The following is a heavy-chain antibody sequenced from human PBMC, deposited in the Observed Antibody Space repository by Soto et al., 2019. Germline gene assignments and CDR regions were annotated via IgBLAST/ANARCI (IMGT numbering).Heavy chain of an antibody. V-gene: IGHV2-5*02. CDR3: AHRRIGVSQWYHRDFDY. J-gene: IGHJ4*02. Sequence: SGPTLVNPTQTLTLTCTFSGFSLSTSGVGVGWIRQPPGKALEWLAFIYWDDDKRYSPSLRSRLAITKDTSKNQVVLIMTNVDPMDTAAYFCAHRRIGVSQWYHRDFDYWGQGTLVTXSS. D-gene: IGHD6-19*01. CDR2: IYWDDDK. CDR1: GFSLSTSGVG.